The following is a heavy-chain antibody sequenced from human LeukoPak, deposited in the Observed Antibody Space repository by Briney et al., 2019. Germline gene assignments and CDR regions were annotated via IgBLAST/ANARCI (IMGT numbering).Heavy chain of an antibody. CDR2: ISYDGSNK. J-gene: IGHJ3*02. D-gene: IGHD2-2*01. V-gene: IGHV3-30-3*01. CDR1: GFTFSSYA. Sequence: TGGSLRLSCAASGFTFSSYAMHWVRQAPGKGLEWVAVISYDGSNKYYADSVKGRFTISRDNSKNTLYLQMNSLRAEDTAVYYCARSAWECSSTSCYWGDAFDIWGQGTMVTVSS. CDR3: ARSAWECSSTSCYWGDAFDI.